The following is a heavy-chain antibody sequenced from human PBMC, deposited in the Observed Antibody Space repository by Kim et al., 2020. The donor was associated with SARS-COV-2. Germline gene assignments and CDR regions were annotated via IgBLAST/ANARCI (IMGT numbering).Heavy chain of an antibody. J-gene: IGHJ4*02. CDR1: GFTFSSYG. Sequence: GGSLRLSCAASGFTFSSYGMHWVRQAPGKGLEWVAVIWYDGSNKYYADSVKGRFTISRDNSKNTLYLQMNSLRAEDTAVYYCSATTGVHLLYWGQGTLVTVSS. CDR3: SATTGVHLLY. D-gene: IGHD1-1*01. V-gene: IGHV3-33*01. CDR2: IWYDGSNK.